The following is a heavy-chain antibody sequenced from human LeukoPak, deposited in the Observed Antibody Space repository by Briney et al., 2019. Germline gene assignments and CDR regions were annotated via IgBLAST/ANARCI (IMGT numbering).Heavy chain of an antibody. V-gene: IGHV4-4*07. Sequence: TSETLSLTCTVSGGSISSYYWSLIRQPAGKGLEWIGRLYTSGSTNYNPSLKSRVTMSVDTSKNQFSLKLSSVTAADTAVYYCARVGHETGEDYWGQGTLVTVSS. CDR3: ARVGHETGEDY. CDR1: GGSISSYY. CDR2: LYTSGST. J-gene: IGHJ4*02.